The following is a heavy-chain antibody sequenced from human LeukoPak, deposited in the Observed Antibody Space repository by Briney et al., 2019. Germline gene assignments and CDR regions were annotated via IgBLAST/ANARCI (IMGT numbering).Heavy chain of an antibody. D-gene: IGHD3-3*01. Sequence: GGSLRLSCAASGFTFSSYSMNWVRQAPGKGLEWVSYISSSSSNIYYADSVKGRFTISRDNAKNSLYLQMNSLRAEDTAVYYCARRSPIFGVVIFDYWGQGTLVTVSS. J-gene: IGHJ4*02. CDR3: ARRSPIFGVVIFDY. V-gene: IGHV3-48*01. CDR2: ISSSSSNI. CDR1: GFTFSSYS.